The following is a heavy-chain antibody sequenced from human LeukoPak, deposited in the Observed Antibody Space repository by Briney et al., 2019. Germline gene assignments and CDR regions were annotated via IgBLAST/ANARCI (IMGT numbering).Heavy chain of an antibody. CDR3: AKDRDGGNSGYFQH. J-gene: IGHJ1*01. D-gene: IGHD4-23*01. Sequence: PGGSLRLSCAASGFTFHDYAMHWVRQAPGKGLEWVSGISWNSGSIGYADSVKGRFTISRDNAKNSLYLQMNSLRAEDTALYYCAKDRDGGNSGYFQHWGQGTLVTVSS. V-gene: IGHV3-9*01. CDR1: GFTFHDYA. CDR2: ISWNSGSI.